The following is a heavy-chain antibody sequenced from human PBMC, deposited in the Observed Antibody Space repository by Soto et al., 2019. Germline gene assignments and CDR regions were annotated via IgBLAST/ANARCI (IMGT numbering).Heavy chain of an antibody. J-gene: IGHJ4*02. V-gene: IGHV3-33*01. Sequence: GGSLRLSCAASGFTFSSYGMHWVRQAPGKGLEWVAVIWYDGSNKYYADSVKGRFTISRDNSKNTLYLQMNSLRAEDTAVYYCARDPLDYGGNPDYWGQGTLVTVSS. CDR1: GFTFSSYG. CDR2: IWYDGSNK. CDR3: ARDPLDYGGNPDY. D-gene: IGHD4-17*01.